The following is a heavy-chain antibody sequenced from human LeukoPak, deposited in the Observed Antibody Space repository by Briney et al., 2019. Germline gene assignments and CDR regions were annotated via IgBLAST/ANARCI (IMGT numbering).Heavy chain of an antibody. J-gene: IGHJ4*02. V-gene: IGHV3-23*01. D-gene: IGHD2-8*01. Sequence: GGSLRLSCAASGFSFSNYAMSWVRQAPGKGLEWVSDISGTGADTYYADSVKGRFTVSRDNTKDTLYLQMNTLRAEDTAVFSCAKRPSAYCSDGGCYFNYWGQGTLVTVSS. CDR2: ISGTGADT. CDR3: AKRPSAYCSDGGCYFNY. CDR1: GFSFSNYA.